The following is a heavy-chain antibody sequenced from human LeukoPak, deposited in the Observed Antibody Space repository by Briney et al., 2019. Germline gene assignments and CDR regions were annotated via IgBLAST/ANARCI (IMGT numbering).Heavy chain of an antibody. CDR3: ARVSRGRQDY. V-gene: IGHV1-2*02. CDR2: ISPNSGGT. D-gene: IGHD3/OR15-3a*01. Sequence: ASVKVSCKASGYTFTGYYMHWVRQSPGQGLEWMGWISPNSGGTNYAQKFQGRVTMARDTSISTAYMELSRLRSDDTAVYYCARVSRGRQDYWGQGTLVTVSS. J-gene: IGHJ4*02. CDR1: GYTFTGYY.